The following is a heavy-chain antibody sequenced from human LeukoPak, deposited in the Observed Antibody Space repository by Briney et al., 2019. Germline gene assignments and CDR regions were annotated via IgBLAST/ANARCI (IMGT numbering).Heavy chain of an antibody. V-gene: IGHV1-24*01. J-gene: IGHJ3*02. Sequence: ASVKVSCKVSGYTLSELSMHWVRQSPGKGLEWMGGFDVAETDTIYAQKFQGRVTMTEDTSTDTAYMELNSLRSEDTAVYYCARGYYYDSSGYYRRTNDAFDIWGQGTMVTVSS. D-gene: IGHD3-22*01. CDR3: ARGYYYDSSGYYRRTNDAFDI. CDR2: FDVAETDT. CDR1: GYTLSELS.